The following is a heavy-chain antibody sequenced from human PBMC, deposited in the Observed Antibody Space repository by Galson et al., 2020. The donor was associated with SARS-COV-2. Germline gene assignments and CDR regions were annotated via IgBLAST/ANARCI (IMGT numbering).Heavy chain of an antibody. CDR3: ARVDDYYDYSGNYLHYGMDV. D-gene: IGHD3-22*01. V-gene: IGHV4-59*01. CDR2: ISYTGST. CDR1: NGSTDSYY. J-gene: IGHJ6*02. Sequence: PSETLSLTCTVSNGSTDSYYWAWIRQSPGKGLHWIGYISYTGSTIYNPSLKSRVTISLGTSKNQFSLKLSSVIAADTAVYYCARVDDYYDYSGNYLHYGMDVWGRGTTVTVSS.